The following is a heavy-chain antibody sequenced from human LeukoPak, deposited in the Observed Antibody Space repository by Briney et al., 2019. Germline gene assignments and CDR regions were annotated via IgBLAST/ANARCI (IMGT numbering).Heavy chain of an antibody. CDR2: INPNSGGT. CDR3: ARDHEYSSSPYY. V-gene: IGHV1-2*02. Sequence: ASVKVSCKASGYTFTGYYMHWVRQAPGQGLEWMGWINPNSGGTNYARKFQGRVTMTRDTSISTAYMELSRLRSDDTAVYYCARDHEYSSSPYYWGQGTLVTVSS. J-gene: IGHJ4*02. CDR1: GYTFTGYY. D-gene: IGHD6-13*01.